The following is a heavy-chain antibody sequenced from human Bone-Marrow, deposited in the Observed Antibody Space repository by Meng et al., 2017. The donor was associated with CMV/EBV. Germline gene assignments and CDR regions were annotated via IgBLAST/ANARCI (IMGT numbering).Heavy chain of an antibody. Sequence: SVKVSCKASGGTFSSYAISWVRQAPGQGLEWMGGIIPILGIANYAQKFQGRVTITADKSTSTAYMELSSLRSEDTAVYYCARVRATSGSYYYYYGMDVWGQGTTVTGSS. CDR3: ARVRATSGSYYYYYGMDV. CDR2: IIPILGIA. V-gene: IGHV1-69*10. D-gene: IGHD3-10*01. J-gene: IGHJ6*01. CDR1: GGTFSSYA.